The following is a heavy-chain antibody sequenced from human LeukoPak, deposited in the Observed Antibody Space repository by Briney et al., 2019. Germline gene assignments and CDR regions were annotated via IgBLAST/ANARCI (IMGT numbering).Heavy chain of an antibody. D-gene: IGHD5-18*01. V-gene: IGHV1-2*02. Sequence: ASVKVSCKASGYTFTGYYMHWVRQAPGQGLEWMGWINPNSGGTNYAQKFQGRVTMTRNTSISTAYMELSSLRSEDTAVYYCASRADTAMTPGMDVWGQGTTVTVSS. CDR3: ASRADTAMTPGMDV. CDR1: GYTFTGYY. J-gene: IGHJ6*02. CDR2: INPNSGGT.